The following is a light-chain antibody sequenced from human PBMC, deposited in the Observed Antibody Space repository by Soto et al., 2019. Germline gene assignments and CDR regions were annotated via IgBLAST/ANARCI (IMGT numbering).Light chain of an antibody. CDR2: EVS. J-gene: IGLJ1*01. Sequence: QSALTQPASVSGSPGQSITISCTGTSSDVGSYNLVSWYQQHPGKAPKLMIYEVSNRPSGVSNRFSGSKSGNTASVTISGLQAEDEADYYCSSYTSTNTLVFGTGTKLTVL. V-gene: IGLV2-14*02. CDR1: SSDVGSYNL. CDR3: SSYTSTNTLV.